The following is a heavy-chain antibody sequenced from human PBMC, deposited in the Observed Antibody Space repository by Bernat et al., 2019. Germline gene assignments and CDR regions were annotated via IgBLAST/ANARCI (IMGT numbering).Heavy chain of an antibody. Sequence: QVQLVESGGGVVQPGRSLRLSCAASGFTFSNYGMHWVRQAPGKGLEWVAVIWYDGINKYYADSVKGRFTISRDNSKNTLYLQMNSLRAEDTAVYYCARDRVGAAMVRGLLDYWGQGTLVTVSS. D-gene: IGHD3-10*01. V-gene: IGHV3-33*01. CDR1: GFTFSNYG. J-gene: IGHJ4*02. CDR3: ARDRVGAAMVRGLLDY. CDR2: IWYDGINK.